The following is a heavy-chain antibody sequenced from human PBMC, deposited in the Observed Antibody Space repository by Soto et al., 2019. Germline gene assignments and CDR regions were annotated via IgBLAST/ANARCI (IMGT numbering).Heavy chain of an antibody. V-gene: IGHV3-30*03. CDR2: ISYDGRNK. CDR1: GFTFRNYG. J-gene: IGHJ4*02. D-gene: IGHD6-6*01. Sequence: QVQLVESGGGVVQPGWSLRLSCAASGFTFRNYGMHWVRQAPGKGLEWVALISYDGRNKFYADSVQGRFTISRDNSRNTLFLQLNSLSPTNTAVYYCAREIASRPLRYIEYRGQGTLVTVS. CDR3: AREIASRPLRYIEY.